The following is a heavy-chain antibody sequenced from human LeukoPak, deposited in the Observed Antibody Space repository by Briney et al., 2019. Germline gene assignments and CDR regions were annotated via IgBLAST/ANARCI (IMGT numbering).Heavy chain of an antibody. CDR2: INPHSGAT. CDR3: ARVGFANSFDS. D-gene: IGHD2/OR15-2a*01. CDR1: GYTFTAYY. Sequence: ASVKVSCKASGYTFTAYYMHWVRHAPGQGLEWMGWINPHSGATNYAQKLQGRVTMTRDTSISTAYMELSRLKSDDTAMYYCARVGFANSFDSWGQGTLVTVSS. J-gene: IGHJ4*02. V-gene: IGHV1-2*02.